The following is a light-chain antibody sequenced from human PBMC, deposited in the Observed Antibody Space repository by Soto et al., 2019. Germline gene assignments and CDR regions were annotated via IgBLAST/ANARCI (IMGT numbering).Light chain of an antibody. V-gene: IGLV2-23*02. CDR1: RSDVGSYNL. CDR3: CSYAGSSTLYV. CDR2: EVS. Sequence: QSALTQPASVSGSPGQSITISCTGTRSDVGSYNLVSWYQQHPGKAPKLMIYEVSKRPSGVSNRFSGSKSGNTASLTISGLQAEDEADYYCCSYAGSSTLYVFGTGTKLTVL. J-gene: IGLJ1*01.